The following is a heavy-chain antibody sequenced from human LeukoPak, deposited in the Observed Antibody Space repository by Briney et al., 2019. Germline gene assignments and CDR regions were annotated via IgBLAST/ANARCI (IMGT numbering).Heavy chain of an antibody. V-gene: IGHV3-11*04. Sequence: GGSLRLSCAASGFTFSDYYMSWIRQAPGKGLEWVSYISSSGRTIYYADSVKGRFTITRDNAKNSLYLQMNSLRADDMAVYYCARAAGYYYYYMDVWGKGTTVTVSS. CDR2: ISSSGRTI. CDR3: ARAAGYYYYYMDV. CDR1: GFTFSDYY. D-gene: IGHD6-13*01. J-gene: IGHJ6*03.